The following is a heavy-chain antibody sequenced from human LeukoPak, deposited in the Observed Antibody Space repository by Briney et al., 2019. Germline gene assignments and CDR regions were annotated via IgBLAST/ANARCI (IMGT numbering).Heavy chain of an antibody. CDR1: GYTLTELS. V-gene: IGHV1-24*01. CDR2: FDPEDGET. J-gene: IGHJ4*02. CDR3: ATGVIGIAVAED. D-gene: IGHD6-19*01. Sequence: ASVKDSCKVSGYTLTELSMHWVRQAPGKGLEWMGGFDPEDGETIYAQKFQGRVTMTEDTSTDTAYMELSSLRSEDTAVYYCATGVIGIAVAEDWGQGTLVTVSS.